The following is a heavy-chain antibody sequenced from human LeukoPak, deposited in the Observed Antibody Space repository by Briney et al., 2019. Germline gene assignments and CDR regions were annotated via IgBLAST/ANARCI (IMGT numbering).Heavy chain of an antibody. J-gene: IGHJ4*02. CDR2: IYTSGST. D-gene: IGHD4-17*01. CDR1: GGSISSYY. V-gene: IGHV4-4*07. CDR3: ARRRNIHNYGDYSFDY. Sequence: TSETLSLTCTVSGGSISSYYWSWIRQPAGKGLEWIGRIYTSGSTDYNPSLKSRVTLSVDTSKNQFSLRLSSVTAADTAVYYCARRRNIHNYGDYSFDYWGQGTLVTVSS.